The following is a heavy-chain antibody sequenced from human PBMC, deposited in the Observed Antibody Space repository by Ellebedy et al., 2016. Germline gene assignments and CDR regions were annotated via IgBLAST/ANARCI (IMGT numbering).Heavy chain of an antibody. V-gene: IGHV3-7*01. CDR3: ARPTLAGEIYDS. D-gene: IGHD6-19*01. Sequence: GESLKISCAASGFTFSTYWMTWVRQAPGKGLECVANINQDGSVRKYVDSVKGRFTVSRDNAKNSLFLQMNSLRAEDTAVYYCARPTLAGEIYDSWGQGTLVTVSS. J-gene: IGHJ5*02. CDR2: INQDGSVR. CDR1: GFTFSTYW.